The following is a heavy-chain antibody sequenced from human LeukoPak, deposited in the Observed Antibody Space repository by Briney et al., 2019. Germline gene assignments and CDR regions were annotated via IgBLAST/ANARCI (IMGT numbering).Heavy chain of an antibody. CDR3: VALGDRIY. V-gene: IGHV3-13*01. Sequence: GGSLRLSCAASGFTFSSYDMHWVRQATGKGLEWVLAISAAGDTYYLDSVKGRFTISRENAKNSLYLQMNSLRAGDTAVYYCVALGDRIYWGQGTLVTVSS. D-gene: IGHD2-21*02. CDR2: ISAAGDT. J-gene: IGHJ4*02. CDR1: GFTFSSYD.